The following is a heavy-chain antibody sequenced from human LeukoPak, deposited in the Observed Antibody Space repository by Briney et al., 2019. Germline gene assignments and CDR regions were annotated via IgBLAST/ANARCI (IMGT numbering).Heavy chain of an antibody. CDR2: ISAYNGNT. CDR3: ATSTMVRGVEAFDY. CDR1: GYTFTSYG. V-gene: IGHV1-18*01. D-gene: IGHD3-10*01. Sequence: ASVKVSCKASGYTFTSYGISWVRQAPGQGLEWMGWISAYNGNTNYAQKLQGRVTMTTDTSTSTAYMELRSLRSDDTAVYYCATSTMVRGVEAFDYWGQGTLVTVSS. J-gene: IGHJ4*02.